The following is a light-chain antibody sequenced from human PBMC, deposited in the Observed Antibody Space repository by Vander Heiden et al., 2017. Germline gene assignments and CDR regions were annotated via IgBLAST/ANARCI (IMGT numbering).Light chain of an antibody. J-gene: IGKJ2*01. CDR1: HGINKY. CDR2: AAS. Sequence: IQMPQSPSSLPAFVGDMVTLACRPSHGINKYLAWFQQKPSKDPKALSDAASSLQSGVPSKFSGRGSGTDFTRSSSSLQPEDFSTQYCQQYNSYPYSVGQGTKLEIK. V-gene: IGKV1-16*02. CDR3: QQYNSYPYS.